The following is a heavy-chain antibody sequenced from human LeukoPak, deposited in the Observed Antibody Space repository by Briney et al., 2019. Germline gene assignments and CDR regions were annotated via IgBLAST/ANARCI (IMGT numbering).Heavy chain of an antibody. D-gene: IGHD1-1*01. J-gene: IGHJ4*02. CDR2: IYYSGST. V-gene: IGHV4-39*01. CDR3: ARHGATYNHYYFDY. CDR1: GGSISSSSYY. Sequence: KPSETLSLTCTVSGGSISSSSYYWGWIRQPPGKGLEWIGSIYYSGSTYYNPSLKSRVTISVDTSRNQFSLKLSSVTAADTAVYYCARHGATYNHYYFDYWGQGTLVTVSS.